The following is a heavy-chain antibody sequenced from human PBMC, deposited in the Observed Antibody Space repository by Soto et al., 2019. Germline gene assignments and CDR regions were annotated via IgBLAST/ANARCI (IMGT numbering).Heavy chain of an antibody. Sequence: SVKVSCKASGGTFSSYAISWVRQAPGQGLEWMGGIIPIFGTANYAQKFQGRVTITADESTSTAYMELSSLRSEDTAVYYCARSPYYDILTGYYKGGAFDIWG. V-gene: IGHV1-69*13. CDR3: ARSPYYDILTGYYKGGAFDI. D-gene: IGHD3-9*01. J-gene: IGHJ3*02. CDR2: IIPIFGTA. CDR1: GGTFSSYA.